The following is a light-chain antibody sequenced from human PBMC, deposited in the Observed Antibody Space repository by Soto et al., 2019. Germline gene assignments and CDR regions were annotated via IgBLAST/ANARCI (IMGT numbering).Light chain of an antibody. CDR3: LSYDSSSNNYV. Sequence: NFMLTQPHSVSESPGKTVTISCTRSSGSIASNSVQWYQQRPGSAPTTVIYENNRRPSGVPYRFSGSNGSSSNSASLTISGLGTEDEADYYCLSYDSSSNNYVFGNGTKLTVL. CDR1: SGSIASNS. J-gene: IGLJ1*01. CDR2: ENN. V-gene: IGLV6-57*03.